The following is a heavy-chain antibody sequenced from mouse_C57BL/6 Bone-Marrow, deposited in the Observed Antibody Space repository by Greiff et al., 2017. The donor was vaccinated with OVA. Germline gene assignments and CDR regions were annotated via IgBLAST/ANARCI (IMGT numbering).Heavy chain of an antibody. CDR3: ARSLLWFYFDY. CDR1: GFTFTDYY. V-gene: IGHV7-3*01. CDR2: IRNKANGYTT. J-gene: IGHJ2*01. Sequence: EVNLVESGGGLVQPGGSLSLSCAASGFTFTDYYMSWVRQPPGKALEWLGFIRNKANGYTTEYSASVKGRFTISRDNSQSILYLQMNALRAEDSATYYCARSLLWFYFDYWGQGTTLTVSS. D-gene: IGHD2-2*01.